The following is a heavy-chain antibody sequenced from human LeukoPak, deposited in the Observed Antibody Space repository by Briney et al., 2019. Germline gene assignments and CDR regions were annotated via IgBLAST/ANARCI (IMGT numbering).Heavy chain of an antibody. V-gene: IGHV3-21*01. CDR2: ISSSSSYI. D-gene: IGHD3-22*01. Sequence: PGGSLRLSCAASGFTFSSYSMNWVRQAPGKGLEWVSSISSSSSYIYYADSVKGRFTISRDNAKNSLYLQMNSLRAEDTAVYYCARGQNYYDSSGYYSDFDYWGQGTLVTVSS. J-gene: IGHJ4*02. CDR1: GFTFSSYS. CDR3: ARGQNYYDSSGYYSDFDY.